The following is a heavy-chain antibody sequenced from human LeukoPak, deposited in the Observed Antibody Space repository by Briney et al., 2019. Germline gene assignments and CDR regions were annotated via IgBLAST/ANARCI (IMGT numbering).Heavy chain of an antibody. J-gene: IGHJ6*02. CDR2: ISAYNGNT. V-gene: IGHV1-18*01. Sequence: GASVKVSCKASGYTFTSYGISWVRQAPGQGLEWMGWISAYNGNTNYAQKLQGRVTMTTDTSTSTAYMELGSLRSEDTAVYYCAREDIVVVPAALYYYGMDVWGQGTTVTVSS. D-gene: IGHD2-2*01. CDR1: GYTFTSYG. CDR3: AREDIVVVPAALYYYGMDV.